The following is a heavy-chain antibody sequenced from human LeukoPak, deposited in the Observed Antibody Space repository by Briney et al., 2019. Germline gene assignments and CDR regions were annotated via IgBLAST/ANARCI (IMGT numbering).Heavy chain of an antibody. CDR3: ARHLRVIQLWLT. D-gene: IGHD5-18*01. V-gene: IGHV4-39*01. J-gene: IGHJ4*02. CDR2: IYYSGST. Sequence: SETLSLTCTVSGGSISSSSYYWGWIRQPPGKGLEWIGSIYYSGSTYYNPSLKSRVTISVDTSKNQFSLKLSSVTAADTAVYYCARHLRVIQLWLTWGQGTLVTVSS. CDR1: GGSISSSSYY.